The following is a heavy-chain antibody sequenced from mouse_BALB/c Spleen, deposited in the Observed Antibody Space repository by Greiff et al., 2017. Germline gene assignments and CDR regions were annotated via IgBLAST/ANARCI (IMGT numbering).Heavy chain of an antibody. D-gene: IGHD2-3*01. CDR2: ISYDGSN. CDR1: GYSITSGYF. Sequence: EVQLVESGPGLVKPSQSLSLTCSVSGYSITSGYFWYLIRQFPGNQLEWRGYISYDGSNNYNPSLKNRISITRDTSKNQFFLKLNSVTTEDTATYYGASDGYYAYAMDYWGQGTSVTVSS. CDR3: ASDGYYAYAMDY. V-gene: IGHV3-6*02. J-gene: IGHJ4*01.